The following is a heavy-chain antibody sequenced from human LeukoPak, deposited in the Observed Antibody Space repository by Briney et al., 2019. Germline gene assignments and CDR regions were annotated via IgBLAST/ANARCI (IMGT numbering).Heavy chain of an antibody. D-gene: IGHD3-3*01. J-gene: IGHJ4*02. CDR1: GFTFSSYA. CDR3: ARATNTYYDFWSGSY. Sequence: GGSLRLSCAASGFTFSSYAMHWVRQAPGKGLEWVAVISYDGSNKYYADSVKGRFTISRDNSKNTLYLQMNSLRAEDTAVYYCARATNTYYDFWSGSYWGQGTLVTVSS. V-gene: IGHV3-30-3*01. CDR2: ISYDGSNK.